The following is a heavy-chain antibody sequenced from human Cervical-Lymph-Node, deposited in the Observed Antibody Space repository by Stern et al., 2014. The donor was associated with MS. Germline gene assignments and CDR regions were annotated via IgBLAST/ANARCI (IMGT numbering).Heavy chain of an antibody. V-gene: IGHV4-59*01. CDR1: GGSISPNY. D-gene: IGHD2-15*01. J-gene: IGHJ5*02. Sequence: VQLQESGPRLVKPSETLSLTCTVSGGSISPNYWSWIRQPPGKGLEWVGYIDSSGSTKYSPSLKSRVTISVDTSKNQFSLKLSSVTAADTAVYYCARDSDCSGGNCYPNSWFDPWGQGTLVTVSS. CDR2: IDSSGST. CDR3: ARDSDCSGGNCYPNSWFDP.